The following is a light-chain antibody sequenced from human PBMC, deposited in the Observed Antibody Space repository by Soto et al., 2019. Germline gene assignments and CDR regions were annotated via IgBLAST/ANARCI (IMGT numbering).Light chain of an antibody. Sequence: EIVMTQSPATLSVSPGERATLSCRASQTVSSSLAWYQQKPGQAPRLLIYGASTRATGIPARFSGSGSGTEFTLTISSLQSEDFAVYYCQQYNNWPSITFGQGTRLEIK. V-gene: IGKV3-15*01. CDR2: GAS. J-gene: IGKJ5*01. CDR3: QQYNNWPSIT. CDR1: QTVSSS.